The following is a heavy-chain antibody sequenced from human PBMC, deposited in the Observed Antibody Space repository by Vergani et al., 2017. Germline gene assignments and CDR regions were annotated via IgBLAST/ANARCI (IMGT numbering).Heavy chain of an antibody. CDR1: GFTFSSYS. D-gene: IGHD1-26*01. CDR2: ISSSSSYI. Sequence: EVQLVESGGGLVKPGGSLRLSCAASGFTFSSYSMNWVRQAPGKGLEWVSSISSSSSYIYYADSVKGRFTISRDNAKNSLYLQMNSLRAEDTAVYYWARGPIVGATTGAFDIWGQGTMVTVSS. V-gene: IGHV3-21*01. J-gene: IGHJ3*02. CDR3: ARGPIVGATTGAFDI.